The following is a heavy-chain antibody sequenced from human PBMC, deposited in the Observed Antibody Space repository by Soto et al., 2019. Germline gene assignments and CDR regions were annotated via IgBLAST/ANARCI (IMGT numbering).Heavy chain of an antibody. CDR1: GGSFSGYY. V-gene: IGHV4-34*01. J-gene: IGHJ6*02. CDR3: SSTTWRVTRWYYYGMDV. Sequence: PSVTLSLTWAVDGGSFSGYYWSWIRQPPGKGLEWIGEINHSGITNYNPSLKSRVTISVDTSKNQFSLKLSSVTAADTAVYYCSSTTWRVTRWYYYGMDVWGQGTTVTVSS. CDR2: INHSGIT. D-gene: IGHD1-1*01.